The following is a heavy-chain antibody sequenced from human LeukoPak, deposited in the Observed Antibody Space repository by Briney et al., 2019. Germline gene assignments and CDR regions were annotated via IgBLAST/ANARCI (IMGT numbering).Heavy chain of an antibody. CDR2: IYYIGST. V-gene: IGHV4-59*01. D-gene: IGHD3-10*01. J-gene: IGHJ4*02. Sequence: PSETLSLTCTVSGGSIGSYYWSWIRQPPGKGLEWIGYIYYIGSTNYNPSLKSRVTISVDTSKNQFSLKLTSVTAADTAVYYCAGVHPGHYSGSGSYLDYWGQGTLVTVSS. CDR3: AGVHPGHYSGSGSYLDY. CDR1: GGSIGSYY.